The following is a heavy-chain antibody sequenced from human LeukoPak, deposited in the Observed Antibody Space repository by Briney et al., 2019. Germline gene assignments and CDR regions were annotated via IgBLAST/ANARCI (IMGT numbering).Heavy chain of an antibody. CDR1: GFTISGYS. J-gene: IGHJ4*02. V-gene: IGHV3-49*04. CDR3: TRARGYSYGYIDY. CDR2: IRSKAYGGTP. Sequence: GGSLRLSCAASGFTISGYSMSWVRQAPGKGLEWVGFIRSKAYGGTPEYAASVEGRFTISRDDSKSIAYLQMNSLKTEDTAVYYCTRARGYSYGYIDYWGQGTLVTVSS. D-gene: IGHD5-18*01.